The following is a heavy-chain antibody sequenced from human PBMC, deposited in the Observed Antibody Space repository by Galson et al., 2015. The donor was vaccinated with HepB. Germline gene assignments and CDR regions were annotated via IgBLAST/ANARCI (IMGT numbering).Heavy chain of an antibody. Sequence: SLRLSCAATGFIFRDWSMTWIRQAPGKGLEWLSYISDSGSTTFYADSLRGQFTISRDNAKNSLHLEMKSLRAEHTALYYCARATLRWFDPWGQGTLVTASS. V-gene: IGHV3-11*01. D-gene: IGHD3-16*01. CDR3: ARATLRWFDP. CDR2: ISDSGSTT. CDR1: GFIFRDWS. J-gene: IGHJ5*02.